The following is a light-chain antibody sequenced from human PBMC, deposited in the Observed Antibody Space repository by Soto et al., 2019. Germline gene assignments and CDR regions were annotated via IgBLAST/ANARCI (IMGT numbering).Light chain of an antibody. CDR2: DVN. CDR3: CSYAGYSDVV. Sequence: QSALTQPASVSGSPGQSITISCTGTSANVGTYNLVSWYQQHPGKAPKLIIYDVNKRPSGVSTRFSGSKSGNTASLTISGLRPEDEAEYHCCSYAGYSDVVFAGGTKVTVL. CDR1: SANVGTYNL. V-gene: IGLV2-23*02. J-gene: IGLJ2*01.